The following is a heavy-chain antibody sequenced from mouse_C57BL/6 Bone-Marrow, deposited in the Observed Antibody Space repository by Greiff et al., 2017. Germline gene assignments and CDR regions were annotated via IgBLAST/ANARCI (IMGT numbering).Heavy chain of an antibody. CDR3: AKYYGSSSYWYFDV. J-gene: IGHJ1*03. CDR2: IDPRDGST. CDR1: GYTFTSYD. V-gene: IGHV1-85*01. D-gene: IGHD1-1*01. Sequence: VQLQQSGPELVKPGASVKLSCKASGYTFTSYDINWVQQRPGQGLEWIGRIDPRDGSTKYNEKFKGKATLTVDTSSSTAYLELHSLTSEDSAVYFCAKYYGSSSYWYFDVWGTGTTVTVSS.